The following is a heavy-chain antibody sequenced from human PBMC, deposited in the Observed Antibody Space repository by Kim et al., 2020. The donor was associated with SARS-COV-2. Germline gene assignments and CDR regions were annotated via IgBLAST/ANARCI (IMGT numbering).Heavy chain of an antibody. Sequence: GGSLRLSCAASGFTFSSFGMHWVRQAPGKGQEWVALISYDGGIKYYADSVKGRFTISRDNSKNTLYLQMSSLRADDTAVYFCARDLTMIVLGDYGFDFWGQGTLVTVSS. V-gene: IGHV3-33*01. CDR1: GFTFSSFG. J-gene: IGHJ4*02. CDR3: ARDLTMIVLGDYGFDF. D-gene: IGHD3-22*01. CDR2: ISYDGGIK.